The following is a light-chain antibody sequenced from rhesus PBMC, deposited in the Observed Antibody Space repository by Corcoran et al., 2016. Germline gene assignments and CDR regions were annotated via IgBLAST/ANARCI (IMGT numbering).Light chain of an antibody. J-gene: IGKJ2*01. V-gene: IGKV1-32*03. CDR2: YAN. CDR3: LQDYTTPYS. Sequence: DIQMSQSPSSLSASVGDRVTITCRASQGISSYLTWYQQKPGKAPKLLIYYANSLASGVPSRFSGSGSGTEFTLTISSLQPEDFATYYCLQDYTTPYSFGQGTKVEIK. CDR1: QGISSY.